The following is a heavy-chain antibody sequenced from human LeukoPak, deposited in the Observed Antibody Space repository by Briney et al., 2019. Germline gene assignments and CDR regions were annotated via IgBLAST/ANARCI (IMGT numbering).Heavy chain of an antibody. D-gene: IGHD3-10*01. CDR1: GFTLGTFY. J-gene: IGHJ4*02. Sequence: GGSLRLSCAASGFTLGTFYMTWVRQTPGKGLEWVGNIKPDGREKNYVDSVKGRFTISRDNAKNSLYLQMSGLRFEDTAVYYCARDHYGYLDYWGQGTLVTVSS. CDR3: ARDHYGYLDY. V-gene: IGHV3-7*01. CDR2: IKPDGREK.